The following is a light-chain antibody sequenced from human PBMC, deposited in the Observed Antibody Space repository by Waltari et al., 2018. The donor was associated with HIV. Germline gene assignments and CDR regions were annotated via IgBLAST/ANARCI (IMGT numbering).Light chain of an antibody. J-gene: IGKJ2*01. CDR2: HAY. Sequence: EIVLTQSPATLSLSPGERATLSCRASHGGNNYLGWYQQKPGQAPRLRLYHAYNRDTGIPARFSGNGSGTDIRLNNSILEPEYGAVYYCQQRNIWRPMDTFRQGIKLEI. CDR1: HGGNNY. V-gene: IGKV3-11*01. CDR3: QQRNIWRPMDT.